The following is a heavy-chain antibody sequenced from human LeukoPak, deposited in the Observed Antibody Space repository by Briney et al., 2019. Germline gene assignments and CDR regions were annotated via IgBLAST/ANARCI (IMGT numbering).Heavy chain of an antibody. CDR1: GFTFSSYW. CDR2: INTDGSST. J-gene: IGHJ4*02. D-gene: IGHD5-18*01. V-gene: IGHV3-74*01. CDR3: ATGSGLWSPDY. Sequence: GGSLRLSCAASGFTFSSYWMHWVRQAPGKGLVWVSRINTDGSSTSYADSVKGRFTISGDNAKNRLYVQMNSLRAEDTAAYYCATGSGLWSPDYWGQGTLVTVSS.